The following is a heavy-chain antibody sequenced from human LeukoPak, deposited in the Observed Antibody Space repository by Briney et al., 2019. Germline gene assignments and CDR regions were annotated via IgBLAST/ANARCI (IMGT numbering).Heavy chain of an antibody. Sequence: GGSLRLSRAASGFTFRSYLMNGVRQAPGKGVEGVANIKQDGSEKYYVDSLSGGFTISRHNAKHSLSLQVHRLRGEDQAGHYFGRDRYDISGYYRAEYDKWGQGTLVAVS. J-gene: IGHJ4*02. CDR1: GFTFRSYL. CDR2: IKQDGSEK. V-gene: IGHV3-7*04. D-gene: IGHD3-22*01. CDR3: GRDRYDISGYYRAEYDK.